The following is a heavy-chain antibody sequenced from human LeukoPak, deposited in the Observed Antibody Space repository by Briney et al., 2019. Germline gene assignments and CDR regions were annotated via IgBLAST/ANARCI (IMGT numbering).Heavy chain of an antibody. CDR3: ARDHAYRADY. CDR2: INQDESKK. Sequence: HPGGSLRLSCAASGFTFSNDWMCWVRQAPGKGLEWVANINQDESKKYYADSVKGRFTISRDNAKNSLYLQMSSLTAEDTAIYYCARDHAYRADYWGQGTLATVSS. D-gene: IGHD2-2*01. CDR1: GFTFSNDW. J-gene: IGHJ4*02. V-gene: IGHV3-7*01.